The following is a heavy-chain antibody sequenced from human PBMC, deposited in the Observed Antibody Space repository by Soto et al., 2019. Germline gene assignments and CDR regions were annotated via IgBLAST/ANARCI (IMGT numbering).Heavy chain of an antibody. V-gene: IGHV4-59*08. CDR2: VYYSGST. J-gene: IGHJ3*02. CDR1: GGSISTYY. Sequence: SETLSLTCTVSGGSISTYYWSWIRQPPGKGLDWIGYVYYSGSTTYHPSLKSRVSISVDTSKNQFSLKLSSVTAADTAVYYCARLGHYDSTGYDAFDIWGQGTMVTVS. D-gene: IGHD3-22*01. CDR3: ARLGHYDSTGYDAFDI.